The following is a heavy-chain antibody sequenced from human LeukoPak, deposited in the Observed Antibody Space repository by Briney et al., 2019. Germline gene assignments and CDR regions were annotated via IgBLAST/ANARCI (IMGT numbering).Heavy chain of an antibody. CDR2: IYYSGST. V-gene: IGHV4-39*07. CDR1: GGSISSSSYY. CDR3: ARDLTMVRGVIRTTD. J-gene: IGHJ4*02. Sequence: TASETLSLTCTVSGGSISSSSYYWGWIRQPPGKGLEWIGSIYYSGSTYYNPSLKSRVTISVDTSKNQFSLKLSSVTAADTAVYYCARDLTMVRGVIRTTDWGQGTLVTVSS. D-gene: IGHD3-10*01.